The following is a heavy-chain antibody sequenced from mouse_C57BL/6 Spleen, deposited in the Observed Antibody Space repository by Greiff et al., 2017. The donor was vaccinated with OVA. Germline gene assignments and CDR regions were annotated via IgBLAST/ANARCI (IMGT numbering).Heavy chain of an antibody. CDR1: GFTFSDYG. CDR3: ARGVLNYYGSSPWYFDV. D-gene: IGHD1-1*01. V-gene: IGHV5-17*01. CDR2: ISSGSSTI. Sequence: EVMLVESGGGLVKPGGSLKLSCAASGFTFSDYGMHWVRQAPEKGLEWVAYISSGSSTIYYADTVKGRFTISRDNAKNTLFLQMTSLRSEDTAMYYCARGVLNYYGSSPWYFDVWGTGTTVTVSS. J-gene: IGHJ1*03.